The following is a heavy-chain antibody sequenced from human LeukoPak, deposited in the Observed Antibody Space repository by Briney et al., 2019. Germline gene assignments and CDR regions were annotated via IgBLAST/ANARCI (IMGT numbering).Heavy chain of an antibody. Sequence: PGGSLRLSCAASGFTFSNAWMSWVRQAPGKGLEWVGRIKSKTDGGTTDYAAPVKGRFTISRDDSKNTLYLQMNSLKTEDTAVYYCTTEMVVTASPFDYWGQGTLVTVSS. D-gene: IGHD2-21*02. CDR3: TTEMVVTASPFDY. CDR2: IKSKTDGGTT. CDR1: GFTFSNAW. J-gene: IGHJ4*02. V-gene: IGHV3-15*01.